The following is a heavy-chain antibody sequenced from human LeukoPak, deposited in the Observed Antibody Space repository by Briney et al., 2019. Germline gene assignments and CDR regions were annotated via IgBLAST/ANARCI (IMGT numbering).Heavy chain of an antibody. J-gene: IGHJ5*02. CDR2: IYPGESDI. D-gene: IGHD6-19*01. CDR3: VVLSVAGPTYSWFHP. Sequence: GSLEISWKASGYLFTTYWIGWGRQGSGKGLEGGGSIYPGESDIRYNPSFQGQVTISAAKSPRTAYLQSSSLKASHTAMYYCVVLSVAGPTYSWFHPWGQGTLVTVFS. CDR1: GYLFTTYW. V-gene: IGHV5-51*01.